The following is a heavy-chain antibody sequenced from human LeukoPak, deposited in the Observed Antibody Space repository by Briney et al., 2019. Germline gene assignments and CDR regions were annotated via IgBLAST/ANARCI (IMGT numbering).Heavy chain of an antibody. Sequence: GGSLRLSCAASGFTFSSYGMHWVRQAPGKGLEWVAVISYDGSNKYYAESVKGRFTISRDNSKNTRYLQMNRLRAEDTAVYYCAKLPAADTAMVTWGQGTLVTASS. V-gene: IGHV3-30*18. J-gene: IGHJ5*02. D-gene: IGHD5-18*01. CDR3: AKLPAADTAMVT. CDR2: ISYDGSNK. CDR1: GFTFSSYG.